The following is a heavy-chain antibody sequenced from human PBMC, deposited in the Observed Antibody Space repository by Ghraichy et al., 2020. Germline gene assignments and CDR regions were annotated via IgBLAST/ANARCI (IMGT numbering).Heavy chain of an antibody. CDR3: ARVKVFGDYDFWSGYYSGNYYGMDV. CDR1: GYTFTSYD. J-gene: IGHJ6*02. Sequence: ASVKVSCKASGYTFTSYDINWVRQATGQGLEWMGWMNPNSGNTGYAQKFQGRVTMTRNTSISTAYMELSSLRSEDTAVYYCARVKVFGDYDFWSGYYSGNYYGMDVWGQGTTVTVSS. CDR2: MNPNSGNT. D-gene: IGHD3-3*01. V-gene: IGHV1-8*01.